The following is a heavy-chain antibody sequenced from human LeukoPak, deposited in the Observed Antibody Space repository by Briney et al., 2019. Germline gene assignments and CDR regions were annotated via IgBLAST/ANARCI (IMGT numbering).Heavy chain of an antibody. CDR3: VADHYNSHGNFDF. CDR1: GFILTEVS. D-gene: IGHD5-24*01. V-gene: IGHV1-24*01. CDR2: FDRENDET. J-gene: IGHJ4*02. Sequence: ASVKLSCTVSGFILTEVSIHWLRQAPSKGPEWMGSFDRENDETIYSHNFQGRVAMTEDTSADTAYMELTSLRSDDTAVYYCVADHYNSHGNFDFWGQGTLVTVSS.